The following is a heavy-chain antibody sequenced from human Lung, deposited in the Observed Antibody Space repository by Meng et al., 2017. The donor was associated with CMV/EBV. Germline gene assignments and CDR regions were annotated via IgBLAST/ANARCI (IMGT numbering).Heavy chain of an antibody. Sequence: ASVKVSCKASGYTFTGYYMHWVRQAPGQGLEWMGWINPNSGGTNYAQKFQGRVTMTRDTSISTAYMELSRLRSDDTAVYYCARGVRPWLARSWFDPWGQGTLVTVSS. V-gene: IGHV1-2*02. D-gene: IGHD6-19*01. CDR1: GYTFTGYY. CDR3: ARGVRPWLARSWFDP. CDR2: INPNSGGT. J-gene: IGHJ5*02.